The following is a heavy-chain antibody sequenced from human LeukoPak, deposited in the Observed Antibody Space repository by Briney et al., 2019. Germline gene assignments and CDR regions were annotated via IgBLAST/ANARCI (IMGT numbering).Heavy chain of an antibody. J-gene: IGHJ4*02. CDR3: AKVTARCFDY. Sequence: GGSLRLSCAASGFTSSSYAMSWVRQAPGKGLEWVSAISGSGGSTYYADSVKGRFTISRDNSKNTLYPQMNSLRAEDTAVYYCAKVTARCFDYWGQGTLVTVSS. V-gene: IGHV3-23*01. D-gene: IGHD2-21*02. CDR2: ISGSGGST. CDR1: GFTSSSYA.